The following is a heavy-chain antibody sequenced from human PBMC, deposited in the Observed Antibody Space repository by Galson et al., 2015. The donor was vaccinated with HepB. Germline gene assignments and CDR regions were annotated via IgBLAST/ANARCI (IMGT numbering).Heavy chain of an antibody. CDR3: ARGDIVVQWPLYAEYFHH. V-gene: IGHV4-61*02. CDR2: IYNSGST. D-gene: IGHD2-21*01. Sequence: TLSLTCTVSGGSISTGSYYWTWIRQPAGKGLEWIGRIYNSGSTNYNPSLKGRVTMSLDTSKNQFSLNVSSVTAADTAVYYCARGDIVVQWPLYAEYFHHWGQGTLVTVSS. CDR1: GGSISTGSYY. J-gene: IGHJ1*01.